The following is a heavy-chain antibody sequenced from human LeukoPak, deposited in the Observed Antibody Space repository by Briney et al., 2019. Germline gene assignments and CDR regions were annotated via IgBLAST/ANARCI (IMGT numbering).Heavy chain of an antibody. Sequence: ASVKVSCKASGYIFTDYAIHWLRQAPGQRPEWMGWMNAGNGNTKYSQKFQGRITLIRDTSAATAYMEMSSLRHDDLAVFYCARGRGTSGTNRDFYYYYYMDVWGKGTTVTVSS. D-gene: IGHD2-2*01. CDR3: ARGRGTSGTNRDFYYYYYMDV. V-gene: IGHV1-3*01. CDR2: MNAGNGNT. J-gene: IGHJ6*03. CDR1: GYIFTDYA.